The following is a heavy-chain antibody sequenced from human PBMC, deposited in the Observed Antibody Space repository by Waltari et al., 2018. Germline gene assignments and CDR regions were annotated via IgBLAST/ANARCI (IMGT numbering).Heavy chain of an antibody. CDR3: ASSPWADKPAGLDV. J-gene: IGHJ6*02. CDR2: IFPSGAT. Sequence: QVQLQESGPGLVRPSQTLSLTCTVSGASTRSAIYFWTWVRRPAGKGLEWIGRIFPSGATDHNPSLKSRVTISVDTSNQFSLRLSSVTAADTAVYYCASSPWADKPAGLDVWGQGTTVTVSS. V-gene: IGHV4-61*02. CDR1: GASTRSAIYF.